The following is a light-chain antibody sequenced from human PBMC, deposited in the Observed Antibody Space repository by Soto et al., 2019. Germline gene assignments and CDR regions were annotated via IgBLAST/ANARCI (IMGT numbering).Light chain of an antibody. CDR2: DNS. CDR3: GTWDDSLSAGV. V-gene: IGLV1-51*01. Sequence: QSVLTQPPSVSAAPGQEVTISCSGSSSNIGKNYVSWYQHLPGTAPKLLIYDNSKRPSGIPDRFSGSKSGTSATLGITGLQTGDEADYYCGTWDDSLSAGVFGGGTKLTVL. CDR1: SSNIGKNY. J-gene: IGLJ2*01.